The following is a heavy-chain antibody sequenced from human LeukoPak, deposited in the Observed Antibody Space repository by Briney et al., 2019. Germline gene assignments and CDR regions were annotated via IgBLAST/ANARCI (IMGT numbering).Heavy chain of an antibody. CDR2: IYTSGST. Sequence: TSETLSLTCTISGGSISSYYWSWIRQPAGEGLEWIGRIYTSGSTNYNPSLKSRVTISVDTSKNQFSLKLSSVTAADTAVYYCARHSTLDWFDPWGQGTLVTVSS. CDR1: GGSISSYY. CDR3: ARHSTLDWFDP. J-gene: IGHJ5*02. D-gene: IGHD3-16*01. V-gene: IGHV4-4*07.